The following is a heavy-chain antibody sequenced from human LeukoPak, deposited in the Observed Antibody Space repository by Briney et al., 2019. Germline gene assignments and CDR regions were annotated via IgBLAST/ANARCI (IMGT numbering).Heavy chain of an antibody. CDR1: GGSISSSSYY. J-gene: IGHJ3*02. CDR2: IYYSGST. Sequence: SETLSLTCTVSGGSISSSSYYWGWIRQPPGKGLEWIGSIYYSGSTYYNPSLKSRVTISVDTSKNQFSLKLSSVTAADTAVYYCARDPYYDSSGYYLDAFDIWGQGTMVTVSS. CDR3: ARDPYYDSSGYYLDAFDI. V-gene: IGHV4-39*07. D-gene: IGHD3-22*01.